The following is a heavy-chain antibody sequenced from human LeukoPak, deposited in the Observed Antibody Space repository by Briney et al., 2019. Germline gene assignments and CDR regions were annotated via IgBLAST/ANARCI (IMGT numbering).Heavy chain of an antibody. Sequence: ETLSLTCTVSGGSISSYYWSWIRQPPGKGLEWIGYIYYSGSTNYNPSLKSRVTISVDTSKNQFSLKLSSVTAADTAVYYCARGILWFGDQPGFDPWGQGTLVTVSS. CDR2: IYYSGST. CDR3: ARGILWFGDQPGFDP. J-gene: IGHJ5*02. V-gene: IGHV4-59*08. CDR1: GGSISSYY. D-gene: IGHD3-10*01.